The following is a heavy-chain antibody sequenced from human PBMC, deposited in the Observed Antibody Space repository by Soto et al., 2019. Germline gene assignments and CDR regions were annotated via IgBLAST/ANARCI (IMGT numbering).Heavy chain of an antibody. CDR3: DLRAGVMVLFDY. Sequence: PGESLKSAFKTSGYTFTAYWFGQVRQRPREGRECLGIIDPSDSDTRYSPSFQGHGRFSVGKSRETACPEWRSLKTKNTAVYFCDLRAGVMVLFDYWGQGIQATVSS. J-gene: IGHJ4*02. V-gene: IGHV5-51*01. CDR1: GYTFTAYW. CDR2: IDPSDSDT. D-gene: IGHD3-16*01.